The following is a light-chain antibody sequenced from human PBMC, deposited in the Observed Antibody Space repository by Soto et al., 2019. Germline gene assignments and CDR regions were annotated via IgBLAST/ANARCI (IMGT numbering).Light chain of an antibody. CDR2: EAT. J-gene: IGLJ2*01. Sequence: QSALTQSPSASGSPGQSVTISCTGTSSDIGGYNSVSWYQQHPGKAPKVMIYEATKRPSGVSGRFSGSKSGNTASLTISGLQADDEAHYYCCSYGGFSTFVIFGGGTKVTVL. V-gene: IGLV2-23*02. CDR3: CSYGGFSTFVI. CDR1: SSDIGGYNS.